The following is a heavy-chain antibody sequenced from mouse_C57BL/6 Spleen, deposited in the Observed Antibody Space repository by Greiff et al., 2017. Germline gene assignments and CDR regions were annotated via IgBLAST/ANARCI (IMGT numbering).Heavy chain of an antibody. V-gene: IGHV1-82*01. CDR1: GYAFSSSW. CDR2: IYPGDGDT. CDR3: ARGATGFDV. Sequence: VQLQQSGPELVKPGASVKISCKASGYAFSSSWMNWVKPRPGKGLGWIGRIYPGDGDTNYNGKFKGKATLTADKYSSTAYMQLSRLTSEDSAVYFSARGATGFDVWGTGTTVTVSA. J-gene: IGHJ1*03. D-gene: IGHD3-1*01.